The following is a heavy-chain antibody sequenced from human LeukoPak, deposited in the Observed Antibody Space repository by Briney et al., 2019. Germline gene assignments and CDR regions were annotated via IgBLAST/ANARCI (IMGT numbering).Heavy chain of an antibody. CDR2: ISGSGGST. J-gene: IGHJ4*02. CDR3: AKDRSGSYYGTFDY. Sequence: GGSLRLSCAASGFTFSSYAMTWVRQAPGKGLEWVSLISGSGGSTYYADSVEGRFTTSRDNSKNTLYLQMNSLRADDTAIYYCAKDRSGSYYGTFDYWGQGTLVTVSS. CDR1: GFTFSSYA. D-gene: IGHD1-26*01. V-gene: IGHV3-23*01.